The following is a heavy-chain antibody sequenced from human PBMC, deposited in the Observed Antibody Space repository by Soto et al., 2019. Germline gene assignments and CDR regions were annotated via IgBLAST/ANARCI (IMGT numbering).Heavy chain of an antibody. V-gene: IGHV4-34*01. CDR1: GGSFSGYY. D-gene: IGHD4-17*01. CDR3: ARGQDYGRLFDY. CDR2: INHSGST. J-gene: IGHJ4*02. Sequence: QVQLQQWGAGLLKPSETLSLTCAVYGGSFSGYYWSWIRQPPGKGLEWIGEINHSGSTNYNPSLKLRVTISVDTSKNQFSLKLSSVTAADTAVYYCARGQDYGRLFDYWGQGTLVTVSS.